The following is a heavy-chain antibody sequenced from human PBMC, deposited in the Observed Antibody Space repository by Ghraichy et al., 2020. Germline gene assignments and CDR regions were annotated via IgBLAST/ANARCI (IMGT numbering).Heavy chain of an antibody. V-gene: IGHV3-23*01. CDR2: ITGGGDST. CDR1: GFTFSNYA. J-gene: IGHJ4*02. D-gene: IGHD2-2*01. CDR3: AKSAGSRYGMEYFDY. Sequence: GGSLRLSCTASGFTFSNYAMSWVRQAPGKGLQWVSLITGGGDSTYYADSVKGRFTISRDNSKNTLYLQMSSLGAEDTAIYYCAKSAGSRYGMEYFDYWGQGTLVTVSS.